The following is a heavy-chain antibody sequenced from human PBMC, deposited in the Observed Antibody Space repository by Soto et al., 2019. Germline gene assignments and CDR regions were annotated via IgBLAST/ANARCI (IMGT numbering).Heavy chain of an antibody. CDR2: IIPMLDSV. CDR1: GGTFDNYA. Sequence: QVQLVQSGAEVRKPGSPVKVSCKASGGTFDNYAITWVRQAPGQGLEWMGGIIPMLDSVNYAEKFQDRVTIIADESTGTAYMEVSSLKSEDTAVYYCARTHHYDSGGKTYFYYGMDVWGQGTTVTVSS. CDR3: ARTHHYDSGGKTYFYYGMDV. V-gene: IGHV1-69*12. D-gene: IGHD3-22*01. J-gene: IGHJ6*02.